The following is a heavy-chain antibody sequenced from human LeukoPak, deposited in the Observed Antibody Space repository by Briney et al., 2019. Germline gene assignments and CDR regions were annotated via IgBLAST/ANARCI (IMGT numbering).Heavy chain of an antibody. CDR2: IYYSGST. D-gene: IGHD5-24*01. V-gene: IGHV4-39*01. J-gene: IGHJ4*02. CDR3: ARGPGGWLQLEYYFDY. CDR1: GGSISSSSYY. Sequence: SETLSLTCTVSGGSISSSSYYWGWIRQPPGKGLEWIGSIYYSGSTYYNPSLKSRVTISVDTSKNQFSLKLSSVTAADTAVYYCARGPGGWLQLEYYFDYWGQGTLVTVSS.